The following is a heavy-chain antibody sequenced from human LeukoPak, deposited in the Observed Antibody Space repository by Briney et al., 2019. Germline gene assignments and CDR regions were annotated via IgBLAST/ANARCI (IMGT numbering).Heavy chain of an antibody. CDR3: ASVLGCSIWYGGDYYYYMDV. Sequence: ASVKVSCKASGYTFTSYGISWVRQAPGQGLEWMGWISAYNGNTNYAQNLQGRVTVTTDTSTSTAYMELRSLRSDDTAVYYCASVLGCSIWYGGDYYYYMDVWGKGTTVTISS. CDR2: ISAYNGNT. J-gene: IGHJ6*03. CDR1: GYTFTSYG. V-gene: IGHV1-18*01. D-gene: IGHD6-13*01.